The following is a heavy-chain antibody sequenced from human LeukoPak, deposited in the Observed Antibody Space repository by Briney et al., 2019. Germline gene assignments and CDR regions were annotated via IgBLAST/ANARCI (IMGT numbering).Heavy chain of an antibody. CDR2: IYYSGST. J-gene: IGHJ5*02. CDR1: GGSISSYY. Sequence: SQTLSLTCTVSGGSISSYYWSWIRQPPGKGLKWIGYIYYSGSTNYNPSLKSRVTISVDTSKNQFSLKLSSVTAADTAVYYCARTRNYDFWSGYSNWFDPWGQGTLVTVSS. CDR3: ARTRNYDFWSGYSNWFDP. D-gene: IGHD3-3*01. V-gene: IGHV4-59*01.